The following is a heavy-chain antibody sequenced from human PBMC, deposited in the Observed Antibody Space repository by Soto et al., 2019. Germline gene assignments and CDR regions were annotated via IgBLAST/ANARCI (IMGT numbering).Heavy chain of an antibody. CDR2: IRSKAYGGTT. V-gene: IGHV3-49*01. D-gene: IGHD6-13*01. Sequence: GGSLRLSCTASGFTFGDYAMSWFRQAPGKGLEWVGFIRSKAYGGTTEYTASVKGRFTISRDDSKSIAYLQMNSLKTEDTAVYYCTRDRGYSSSKPDYFDYWGQGTLVTVSS. CDR3: TRDRGYSSSKPDYFDY. J-gene: IGHJ4*02. CDR1: GFTFGDYA.